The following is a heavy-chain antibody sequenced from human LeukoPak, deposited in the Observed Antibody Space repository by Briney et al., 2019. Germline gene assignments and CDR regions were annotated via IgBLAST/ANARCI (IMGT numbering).Heavy chain of an antibody. CDR2: ISYDGSSK. Sequence: GGSLRLSCAASGFTFSSYAMHWVRQAPGKGLEWVAVISYDGSSKYYADSVKGRFTISRDNSKNTLYLQMNSLRAEDTAVYYCARAMVEMATIPWVWGQGTLVTVSS. D-gene: IGHD5-24*01. CDR1: GFTFSSYA. V-gene: IGHV3-30-3*01. J-gene: IGHJ4*02. CDR3: ARAMVEMATIPWV.